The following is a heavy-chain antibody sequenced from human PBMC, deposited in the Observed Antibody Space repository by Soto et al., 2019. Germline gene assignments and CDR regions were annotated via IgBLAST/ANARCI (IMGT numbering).Heavy chain of an antibody. J-gene: IGHJ4*02. Sequence: SETLCLTCTVSGGSISSYYWSWIRQSPGKGLEWIGYIYYSGSTNYNPSLRSRVTISVDTSKNQFSLKLSPVTAADTAVYYCASRYGSSFDYWGQGTLVTVSS. V-gene: IGHV4-59*08. D-gene: IGHD4-17*01. CDR3: ASRYGSSFDY. CDR1: GGSISSYY. CDR2: IYYSGST.